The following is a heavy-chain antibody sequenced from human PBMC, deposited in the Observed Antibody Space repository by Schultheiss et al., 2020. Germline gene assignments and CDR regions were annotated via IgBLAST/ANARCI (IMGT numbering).Heavy chain of an antibody. CDR3: ARGHYGMDV. Sequence: GGSLRLSCAASGFSFSNYGMNWVRQAPGKGLEWVSRISSDGSSTSYVESVRGRFTISRDNAKNSGNLQMDSLTAEDTAVYYCARGHYGMDVWGPGTTVTGSS. V-gene: IGHV3-74*01. CDR1: GFSFSNYG. J-gene: IGHJ6*02. CDR2: ISSDGSST.